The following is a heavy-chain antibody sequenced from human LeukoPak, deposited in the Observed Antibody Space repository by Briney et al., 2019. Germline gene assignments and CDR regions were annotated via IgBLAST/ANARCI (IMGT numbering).Heavy chain of an antibody. D-gene: IGHD6-13*01. J-gene: IGHJ4*02. CDR1: GGSISSSSYY. V-gene: IGHV4-39*07. CDR3: ARDEDSSWYRGGIDY. Sequence: PSETLSLTCTVSGGSISSSSYYWGWIRQPPGKGLEWIGSIYYSGSTYYNPSLKSRVTISVDTSKNQFSLKLSSVTAADTAVYYCARDEDSSWYRGGIDYWGQGTLVTVSS. CDR2: IYYSGST.